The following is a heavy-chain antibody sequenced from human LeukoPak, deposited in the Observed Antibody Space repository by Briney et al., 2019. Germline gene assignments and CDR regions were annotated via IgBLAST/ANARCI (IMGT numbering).Heavy chain of an antibody. CDR1: GGSISSYY. D-gene: IGHD3-10*01. J-gene: IGHJ4*02. V-gene: IGHV4-59*01. CDR2: IYYSGST. CDR3: ARHRWFKDHPTFDY. Sequence: SETLSLTCTVSGGSISSYYWSWIRQPPGKGLEWIGYIYYSGSTNYNTSLKSRVTISVDTSKNQFSLKLSSVTAADTAVYYCARHRWFKDHPTFDYWGQGTLVTVSS.